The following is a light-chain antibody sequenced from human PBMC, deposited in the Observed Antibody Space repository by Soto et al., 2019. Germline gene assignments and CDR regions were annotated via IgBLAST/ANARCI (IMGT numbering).Light chain of an antibody. CDR1: ESIDNW. CDR2: HAS. Sequence: DIQMTQPPSTLSASVGDKVTITCRASESIDNWLAWYQQKPGTAPKLLIYHASTLVSGVPSRFSGSGSGTEFTLTISSLQPDDFATYFCHQYDTYSFGQGTKVDI. V-gene: IGKV1-5*01. CDR3: HQYDTYS. J-gene: IGKJ1*01.